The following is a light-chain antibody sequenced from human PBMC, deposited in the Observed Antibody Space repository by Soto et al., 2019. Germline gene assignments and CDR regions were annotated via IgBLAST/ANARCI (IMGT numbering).Light chain of an antibody. J-gene: IGKJ4*01. CDR3: QQYGSSSFT. Sequence: EIVLTQSPGTLSLSPGERSTLACRASQSLSSTYLAWIQQKPGQAPRLHIYGSSSRATGIPDRFSASGVGTDFTLTINRLEPEECAVYDCQQYGSSSFTFGGGTKVEIK. CDR2: GSS. V-gene: IGKV3-20*01. CDR1: QSLSSTY.